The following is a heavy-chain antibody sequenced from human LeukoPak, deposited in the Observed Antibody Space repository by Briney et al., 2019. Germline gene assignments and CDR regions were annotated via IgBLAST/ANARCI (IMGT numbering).Heavy chain of an antibody. CDR1: GFTFSRYW. V-gene: IGHV3-74*01. D-gene: IGHD3-9*01. J-gene: IGHJ4*02. CDR2: IHNDGSST. CDR3: ARGMYYDILTGPLGFDY. Sequence: GGSLRLSCAASGFTFSRYWMHWVRQAPGTGLVWVSCIHNDGSSTSYADSVKGRFTISRDNAKNTVYLQMNSLRAEDTAVYYCARGMYYDILTGPLGFDYWGQGTLVTVSS.